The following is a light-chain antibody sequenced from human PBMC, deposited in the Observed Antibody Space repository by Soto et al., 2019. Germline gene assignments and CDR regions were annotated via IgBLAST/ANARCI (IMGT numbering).Light chain of an antibody. CDR3: QQYGNSRWT. Sequence: EIVLTQSPDTLSLFPGERATLSCRASQSVGSTYLAWYQQKPGQAPRPLISAASSRATGTPDRFSGSGSGTDFTLTISRLEPEDFAVYYCQQYGNSRWTFGQGTKVEIK. J-gene: IGKJ1*01. V-gene: IGKV3-20*01. CDR2: AAS. CDR1: QSVGSTY.